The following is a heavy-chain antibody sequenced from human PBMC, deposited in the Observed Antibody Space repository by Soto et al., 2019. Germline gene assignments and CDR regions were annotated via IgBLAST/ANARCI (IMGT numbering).Heavy chain of an antibody. J-gene: IGHJ6*02. CDR3: ASYRGYSYGQRFYGMDV. V-gene: IGHV4-34*01. CDR2: INHSGST. Sequence: SETLSLTCAVYGGSFSGYYWSWIRQPPGKGLEWIGEINHSGSTNYNPSLKSRVTISVDTSKNQFSLKLSSVTAADTAAYYCASYRGYSYGQRFYGMDVWGQGTTVTVSS. CDR1: GGSFSGYY. D-gene: IGHD5-18*01.